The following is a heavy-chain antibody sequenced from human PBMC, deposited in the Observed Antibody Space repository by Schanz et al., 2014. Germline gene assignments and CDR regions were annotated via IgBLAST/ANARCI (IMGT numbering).Heavy chain of an antibody. V-gene: IGHV3-23*01. CDR1: TFTFDHYA. J-gene: IGHJ4*02. Sequence: EVQLLESGGGLVQPGGSLRLSCSASTFTFDHYAMTWVRQAPGKGLEWVAAVSSRSDEIKYADSVRGRFTISRDNAKNSLYLEMNSLRVEDTAFYYCARDASSSDYHLAHWGQGTLXTVSS. D-gene: IGHD3-22*01. CDR2: VSSRSDEI. CDR3: ARDASSSDYHLAH.